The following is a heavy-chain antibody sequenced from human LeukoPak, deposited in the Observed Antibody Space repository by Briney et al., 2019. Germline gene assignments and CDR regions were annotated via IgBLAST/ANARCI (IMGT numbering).Heavy chain of an antibody. CDR2: ISGDGGST. V-gene: IGHV3-43*02. Sequence: GGSLRLSCAASGFTFDDYAMHWVRQAPGKGLEWVSLISGDGGSTYYADSVKGRFTISRGNSKNSLYLQMNSLRTEDTALYYCVKEGALDIWGQGTMVTVSS. J-gene: IGHJ3*02. CDR1: GFTFDDYA. CDR3: VKEGALDI.